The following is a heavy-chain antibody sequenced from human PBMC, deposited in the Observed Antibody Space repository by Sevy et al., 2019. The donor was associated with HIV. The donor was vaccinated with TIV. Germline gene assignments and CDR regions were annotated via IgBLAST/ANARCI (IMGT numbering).Heavy chain of an antibody. D-gene: IGHD6-19*01. CDR2: IRYDGSKK. V-gene: IGHV3-30*02. Sequence: GGSLRLSCAASGFTFSSYGMHWVRQAPGKGLEWVAFIRYDGSKKYYADSVKGRFTISRDNSKNNLYLQMNSLRAEDTAVYYCAREDIRVAGIGYYFHSWGQGTLVTVSS. J-gene: IGHJ4*02. CDR3: AREDIRVAGIGYYFHS. CDR1: GFTFSSYG.